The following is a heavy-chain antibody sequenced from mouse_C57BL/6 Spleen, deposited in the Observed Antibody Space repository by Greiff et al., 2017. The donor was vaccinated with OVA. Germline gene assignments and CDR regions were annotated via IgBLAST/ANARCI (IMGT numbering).Heavy chain of an antibody. CDR3: ARVPQNWGFDY. Sequence: EVNVVESEGGLVQPGSSLKLSCTASGFTFSDYYMAWVRQVPEKGLEWVANINYDGSSTYYLDSLKSRFIISRDNAKNILYLQMSSLKSEDTATYYCARVPQNWGFDYWGQGTTLTVSS. J-gene: IGHJ2*01. CDR1: GFTFSDYY. V-gene: IGHV5-16*01. D-gene: IGHD4-1*01. CDR2: INYDGSST.